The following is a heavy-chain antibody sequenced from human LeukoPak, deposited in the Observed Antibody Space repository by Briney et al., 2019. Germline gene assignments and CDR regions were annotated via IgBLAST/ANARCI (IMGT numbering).Heavy chain of an antibody. CDR1: GFSFTTYG. Sequence: QPGGSLRLSCAASGFSFTTYGMHWVRQAPGKGLQWVAHIRHDGSNQLYADSVNGRFTISRDISSDTVSLQMNSLRVEDTALYFCARDRINMMVLVHDSGLDLWGQGTLVTVSS. CDR2: IRHDGSNQ. J-gene: IGHJ5*02. D-gene: IGHD3-22*01. V-gene: IGHV3-30*02. CDR3: ARDRINMMVLVHDSGLDL.